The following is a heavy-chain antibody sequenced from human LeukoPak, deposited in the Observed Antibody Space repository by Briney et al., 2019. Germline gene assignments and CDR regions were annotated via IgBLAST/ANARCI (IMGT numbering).Heavy chain of an antibody. J-gene: IGHJ4*02. Sequence: GGSLRLSCAASGFAFSSYAMSWVRQAPGKGLEWVSAISGSGGSTYYADSVKGRFTISRDNSKNTLYLQMNSLRAEDTAVYYCAKDHYSWAVAGPFDYWGQGTLVTVSS. CDR2: ISGSGGST. CDR3: AKDHYSWAVAGPFDY. D-gene: IGHD6-19*01. V-gene: IGHV3-23*01. CDR1: GFAFSSYA.